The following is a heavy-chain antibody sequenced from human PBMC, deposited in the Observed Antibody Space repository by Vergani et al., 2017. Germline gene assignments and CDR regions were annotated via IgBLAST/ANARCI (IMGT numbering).Heavy chain of an antibody. V-gene: IGHV4-61*01. CDR2: IYYSGST. CDR3: ARSSSSLPFDYIDY. J-gene: IGHJ4*02. Sequence: QVHLNEAGPGLVKPSQTLSLTCTVSGASITSGSYYWSWIRQPPGKGLEWIGYIYYSGSTNYNPSLKSRITISVDTSKSQFSLKLSSVTAADTAVYYCARSSSSLPFDYIDYWSQGTLLTVSS. D-gene: IGHD5-12*01. CDR1: GASITSGSYY.